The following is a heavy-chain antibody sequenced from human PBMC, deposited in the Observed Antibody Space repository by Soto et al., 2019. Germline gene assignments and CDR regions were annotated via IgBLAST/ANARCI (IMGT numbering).Heavy chain of an antibody. CDR1: GGTFSSYA. D-gene: IGHD3-10*01. Sequence: QVQLVQSGAEVKKPGSSVKVSCKASGGTFSSYAISWVRQAPGQGLEWMGGIIPIFGTANYAQKFQGRVTITADKSTSTAYMELSSLRSEDTAVYYCARRGCMVRGVISFPAHHYYYYGMDVWGQGTTVTVSS. CDR2: IIPIFGTA. J-gene: IGHJ6*02. CDR3: ARRGCMVRGVISFPAHHYYYYGMDV. V-gene: IGHV1-69*06.